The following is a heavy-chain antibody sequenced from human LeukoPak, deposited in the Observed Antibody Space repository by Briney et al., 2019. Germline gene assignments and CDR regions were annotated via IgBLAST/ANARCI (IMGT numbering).Heavy chain of an antibody. J-gene: IGHJ4*02. Sequence: GESLQISCKGSGYSFTSYWIGWVRQMPRKGLEWMGIIYPGDSDTRYSPSFQGQVTISADKSISTAYLQWSSLKASDTAMYYCAKTTSSYYFDYWGQGTLVTVSS. V-gene: IGHV5-51*01. CDR3: AKTTSSYYFDY. D-gene: IGHD4-17*01. CDR2: IYPGDSDT. CDR1: GYSFTSYW.